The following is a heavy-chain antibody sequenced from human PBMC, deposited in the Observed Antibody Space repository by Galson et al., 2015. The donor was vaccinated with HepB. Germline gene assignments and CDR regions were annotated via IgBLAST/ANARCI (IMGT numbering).Heavy chain of an antibody. J-gene: IGHJ4*02. V-gene: IGHV1-69*13. CDR1: GGTFSSHT. CDR3: ARQYDSNGYYAY. Sequence: SVKVSCKASGGTFSSHTVSWVRQVPGQGLEWMGGIIPMFGSGNYAQKFQGRVTITADESKSTIYMEVSSLRSEDTAVYYCARQYDSNGYYAYWGQGTLVTVSS. CDR2: IIPMFGSG. D-gene: IGHD3-22*01.